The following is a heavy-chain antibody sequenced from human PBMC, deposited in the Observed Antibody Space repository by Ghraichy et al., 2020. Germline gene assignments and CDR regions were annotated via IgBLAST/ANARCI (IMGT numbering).Heavy chain of an antibody. D-gene: IGHD5-18*01. CDR3: ARDSGYSYGYNLDY. J-gene: IGHJ4*02. CDR1: GGSISSYY. Sequence: GSLNISCTVSGGSISSYYWSWIRQPPGKGLEWIGYIYYSGSTNYNPSLKSRVTISVDTSKNQFSLKLSSVTAADTAVYYCARDSGYSYGYNLDYWGQGTLVTVSS. CDR2: IYYSGST. V-gene: IGHV4-59*01.